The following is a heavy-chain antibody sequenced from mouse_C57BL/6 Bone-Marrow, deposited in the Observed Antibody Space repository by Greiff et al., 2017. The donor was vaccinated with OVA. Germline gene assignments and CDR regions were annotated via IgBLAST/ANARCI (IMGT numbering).Heavy chain of an antibody. Sequence: EVKVVESGGGLVKPGGSLKLSCAASGFTFSSYAMSWVRQTPAKRLEWVATISDGGSYTYYPDNVKGRFTISRDNAKNNLYLQMSHLKSEDTAMYYCAVLGCSCRGYADWGQVTLVSVSA. J-gene: IGHJ3*01. CDR1: GFTFSSYA. D-gene: IGHD1-1*02. CDR3: AVLGCSCRGYAD. CDR2: ISDGGSYT. V-gene: IGHV5-4*03.